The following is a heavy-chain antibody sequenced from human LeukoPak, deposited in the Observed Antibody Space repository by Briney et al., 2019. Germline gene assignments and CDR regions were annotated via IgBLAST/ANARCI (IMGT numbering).Heavy chain of an antibody. Sequence: SETLSLTCAVYGGSFSGYYWSWIRQPPGKGLEWIGYIYYSGSTNYNPSLKSRVTISVDTSKNQFSLKLSSVTAADTAVYYCARGSSSSLAAFDIWGQGTMVTVSS. CDR2: IYYSGST. CDR3: ARGSSSSLAAFDI. J-gene: IGHJ3*02. V-gene: IGHV4-59*08. CDR1: GGSFSGYY. D-gene: IGHD6-13*01.